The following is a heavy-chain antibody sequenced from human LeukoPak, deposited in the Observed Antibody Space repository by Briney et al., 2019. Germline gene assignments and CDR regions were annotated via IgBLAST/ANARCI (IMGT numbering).Heavy chain of an antibody. Sequence: SETLSLTFAVYGGSFSGYYWSWMRQAPGKGLEWIGEIDHSGSTKYNSSLKSRVTISVDTSKNQFYLKLSSVTAADTAVYYCARGSTYWYFDLWGRGALVTVSS. CDR1: GGSFSGYY. CDR2: IDHSGST. CDR3: ARGSTYWYFDL. J-gene: IGHJ2*01. V-gene: IGHV4-34*01.